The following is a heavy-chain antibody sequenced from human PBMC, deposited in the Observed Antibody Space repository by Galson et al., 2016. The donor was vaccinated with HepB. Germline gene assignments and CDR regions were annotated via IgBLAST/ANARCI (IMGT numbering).Heavy chain of an antibody. J-gene: IGHJ6*03. V-gene: IGHV3-33*01. Sequence: SLRLSCAASGFTFSDYAMHWVRQAPGKGLEWVTVIWFDGRIIYYAESVKGRFTISRDNSKGTLYLQMNSLSAEDTAVYYCAREGKGGRVDYHYYYMDVWGKGTTVTVSS. CDR2: IWFDGRII. CDR3: AREGKGGRVDYHYYYMDV. D-gene: IGHD2-15*01. CDR1: GFTFSDYA.